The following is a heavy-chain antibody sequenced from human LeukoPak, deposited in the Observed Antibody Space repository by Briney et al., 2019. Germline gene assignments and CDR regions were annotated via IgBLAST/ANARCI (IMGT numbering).Heavy chain of an antibody. Sequence: GGSLRLSCAASGFTFSSYSMNWVRQAPGKGLEWVSSISSSSSYIYYADSVKGRFTISRDNAKNSLYLQMNSLRAEDTAVYYCARPVPYSSSGAYWYFDLWGRGTLVTVSS. D-gene: IGHD6-6*01. CDR2: ISSSSSYI. CDR3: ARPVPYSSSGAYWYFDL. CDR1: GFTFSSYS. J-gene: IGHJ2*01. V-gene: IGHV3-21*01.